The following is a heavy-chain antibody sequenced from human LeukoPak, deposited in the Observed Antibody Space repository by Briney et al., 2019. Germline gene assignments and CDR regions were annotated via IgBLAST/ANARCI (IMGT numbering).Heavy chain of an antibody. D-gene: IGHD6-13*01. J-gene: IGHJ4*02. CDR3: ARHLRGEQQLSGFDY. Sequence: SDTLSLTCTVSGGSISSYYWSWIRQPPGKGLEWIGCIYYSGSTKYNPSLRSRVTISADTSKNQVSLKLSSVTAADTAVYYCARHLRGEQQLSGFDYWGQGTPVTVSS. V-gene: IGHV4-59*08. CDR1: GGSISSYY. CDR2: IYYSGST.